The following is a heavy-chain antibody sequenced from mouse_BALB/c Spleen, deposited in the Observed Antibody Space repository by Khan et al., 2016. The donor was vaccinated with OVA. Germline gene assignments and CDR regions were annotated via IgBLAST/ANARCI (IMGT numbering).Heavy chain of an antibody. CDR1: GYTFTNYG. Sequence: QIQLVQSGPELKKPGETVKISCKTSGYTFTNYGMNWVKQAPGKGLKWMGWINTYTGEPTYADDFKGRFAFSLDTSASPAYLQINNLKNEDTATDFWARPPYFSYVMVYWGQGTSVTVSS. V-gene: IGHV9-3-1*01. CDR2: INTYTGEP. D-gene: IGHD2-10*01. CDR3: ARPPYFSYVMVY. J-gene: IGHJ4*01.